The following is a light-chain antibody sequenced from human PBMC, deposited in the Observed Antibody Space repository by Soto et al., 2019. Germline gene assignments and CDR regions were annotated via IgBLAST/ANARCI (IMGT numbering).Light chain of an antibody. CDR2: DAS. CDR1: QDIRNY. CDR3: QQYGSLPLT. J-gene: IGKJ4*01. V-gene: IGKV1-33*01. Sequence: DIQMTQSPFSLSASIGDRVTITCQASQDIRNYLNWYQQKPGKPPKLLIYDASNLETGVPSRFSGSGYGTDFTFTISSLQPEDTATYYCQQYGSLPLTFGGGTKVEIK.